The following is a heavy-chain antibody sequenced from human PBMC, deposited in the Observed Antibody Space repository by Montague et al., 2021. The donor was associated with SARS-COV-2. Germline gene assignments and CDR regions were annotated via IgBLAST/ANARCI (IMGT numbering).Heavy chain of an antibody. D-gene: IGHD2-15*01. V-gene: IGHV6-1*01. J-gene: IGHJ5*02. CDR1: GDSVSSNRAA. CDR3: ARSQHCGGGRCYSLSWFDP. Sequence: CAISGDSVSSNRAAWDWIRQSPSRGLEWLGRTYYRSQWYNDYAVSVGSRIAINPDTSKNHFSLQLDSVTPEDTAVYYCARSQHCGGGRCYSLSWFDPWGQGTLVIVPS. CDR2: TYYRSQWYN.